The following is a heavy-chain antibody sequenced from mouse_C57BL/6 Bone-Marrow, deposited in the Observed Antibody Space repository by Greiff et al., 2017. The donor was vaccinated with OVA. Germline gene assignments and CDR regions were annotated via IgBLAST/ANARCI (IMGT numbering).Heavy chain of an antibody. CDR1: GFTFSDYY. CDR3: AREAHYYGSSFDY. Sequence: EVKLVESEGGLVQPGSSMKLSCTASGFTFSDYYMAWVRQVPEKGLEWVANINYDGSSTYYLDSLKSRFIISRDNAKNILYLQMSRLKSEDTATYYCAREAHYYGSSFDYWGQGTTLTVSS. CDR2: INYDGSST. J-gene: IGHJ2*01. D-gene: IGHD1-1*01. V-gene: IGHV5-16*01.